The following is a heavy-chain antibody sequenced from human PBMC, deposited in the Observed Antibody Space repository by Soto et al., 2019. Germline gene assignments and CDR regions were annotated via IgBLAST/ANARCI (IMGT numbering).Heavy chain of an antibody. Sequence: VGSLRLSCATSGFTFNTYPMTWVRQAPGKGLEWVSSISSTAGRTSSYADSVKDRFAISRDFSDNTVYLQMNNLRVDDTAVYFCAKGVLSFHYGMEVWGQGTTVTVSS. CDR2: ISSTAGRTS. CDR1: GFTFNTYP. J-gene: IGHJ6*02. CDR3: AKGVLSFHYGMEV. V-gene: IGHV3-23*01. D-gene: IGHD3-10*01.